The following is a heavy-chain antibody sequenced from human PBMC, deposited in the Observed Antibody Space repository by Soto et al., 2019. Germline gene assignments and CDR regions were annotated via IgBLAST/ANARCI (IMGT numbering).Heavy chain of an antibody. Sequence: PSETLSLTCTVSGGSISSYYWSWIRQPPGKGLEWIGYIYYSGNTKYNPSLKSRVTISVDTSKNRFSLRLSSVTAADTAVYYCARVWGGAFDFWGQGTMVTVSS. J-gene: IGHJ3*01. D-gene: IGHD3-10*01. CDR2: IYYSGNT. V-gene: IGHV4-59*01. CDR1: GGSISSYY. CDR3: ARVWGGAFDF.